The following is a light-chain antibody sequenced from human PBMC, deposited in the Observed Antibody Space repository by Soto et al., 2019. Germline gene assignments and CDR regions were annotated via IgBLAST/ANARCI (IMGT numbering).Light chain of an antibody. J-gene: IGLJ3*02. CDR3: AAWDDSLGGSRV. V-gene: IGLV1-47*02. CDR1: RSNIGSNY. Sequence: QSLLTQPPSASGTPGQRVIISCSGRRSNIGSNYGYWFQHLPGTAPKLLIYANDQRPSGVPDRFSGSKSGTSASLAISGLRSEDEAEYYCAAWDDSLGGSRVFGGGTKLTVL. CDR2: AND.